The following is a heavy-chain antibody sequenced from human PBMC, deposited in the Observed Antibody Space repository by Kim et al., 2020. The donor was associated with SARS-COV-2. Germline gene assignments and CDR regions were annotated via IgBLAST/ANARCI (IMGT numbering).Heavy chain of an antibody. CDR3: ARFNPYYYDSSGYLYGMDV. D-gene: IGHD3-22*01. Sequence: SVKVSCKASGYTFTSYGISWVRQAPGQGLEWMGWISAYNGNTNYAQKLQGRVTMTTDTSTSTAYMELRSLRSDDTAVYYCARFNPYYYDSSGYLYGMDVWGQGTTVTDSS. CDR1: GYTFTSYG. J-gene: IGHJ6*02. V-gene: IGHV1-18*04. CDR2: ISAYNGNT.